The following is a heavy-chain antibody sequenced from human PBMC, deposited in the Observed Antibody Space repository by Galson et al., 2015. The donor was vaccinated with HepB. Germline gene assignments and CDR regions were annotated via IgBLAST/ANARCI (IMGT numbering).Heavy chain of an antibody. CDR1: GFIFSNAR. CDR2: IKSKSDGGTA. CDR3: TTDGCGSISCLTTLGN. V-gene: IGHV3-15*05. J-gene: IGHJ4*02. Sequence: SLRLSCAASGFIFSNARMSWVRQAPGKGLEWVGRIKSKSDGGTADYAAPVKGRFIISRDDSKNTLYLQMNSLKTEDTAVYYCTTDGCGSISCLTTLGNWGQGTLVTVSS. D-gene: IGHD2-2*01.